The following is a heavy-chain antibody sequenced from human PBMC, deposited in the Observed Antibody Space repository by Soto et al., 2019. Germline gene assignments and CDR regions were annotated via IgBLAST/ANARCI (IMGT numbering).Heavy chain of an antibody. CDR1: GGSVSSGSYY. D-gene: IGHD6-19*01. J-gene: IGHJ6*02. CDR2: IYYSGST. CDR3: ARVEQWLSLYYYYGMDV. V-gene: IGHV4-61*01. Sequence: SETLSLTCTVSGGSVSSGSYYWSWIRQPPGKGLEWIGYIYYSGSTNYNPSLKSRVTISVDTSKNQFSLKLSSVTAADTAVYYCARVEQWLSLYYYYGMDVWGQGTTVTVSS.